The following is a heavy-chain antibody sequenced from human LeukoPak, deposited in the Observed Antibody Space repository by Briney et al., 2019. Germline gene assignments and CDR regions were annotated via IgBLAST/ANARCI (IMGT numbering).Heavy chain of an antibody. CDR1: DYPISRNYF. V-gene: IGHV4-38-2*01. CDR2: TYHSGTT. J-gene: IGHJ4*02. D-gene: IGHD1-26*01. Sequence: PSETLSLTCAVSDYPISRNYFWGWIRQPPRKGLEWIGGTYHSGTTYYNPSLKSRVTLFLDTSKDQFSLKLSSVSAADTAMYFCATRVVPLEGEEWGFIGDYWGQGILVTVSS. CDR3: ATRVVPLEGEEWGFIGDY.